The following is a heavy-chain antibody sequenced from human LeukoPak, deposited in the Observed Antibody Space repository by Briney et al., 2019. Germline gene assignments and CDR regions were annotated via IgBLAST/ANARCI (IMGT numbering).Heavy chain of an antibody. CDR2: IKQDGSEK. CDR3: ARDDYNSGWD. D-gene: IGHD6-19*01. Sequence: GGSLRLSCADSGFTFSSYWMSWVRQAAGKGLEWVANIKQDGSEKYYVDSVKGRFTISRDNAKNSLYLQMNSLRADDTAVYYCARDDYNSGWDWGQGTLVTVSS. CDR1: GFTFSSYW. V-gene: IGHV3-7*03. J-gene: IGHJ4*02.